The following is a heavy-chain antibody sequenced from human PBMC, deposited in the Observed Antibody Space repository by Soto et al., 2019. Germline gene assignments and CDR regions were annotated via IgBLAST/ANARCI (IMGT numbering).Heavy chain of an antibody. CDR1: GFTFSSYG. D-gene: IGHD3-3*01. CDR3: AKDERGYDFWSGSN. V-gene: IGHV3-30*18. CDR2: ISYDGSNK. J-gene: IGHJ3*01. Sequence: PGGSLRLSCAASGFTFSSYGMHWVRRAPGKGLEWVAVISYDGSNKYYADSVKGRFTISRDNSKNTLYLQMNSLRAEDTAVYYCAKDERGYDFWSGSNWGQGTMVTVSS.